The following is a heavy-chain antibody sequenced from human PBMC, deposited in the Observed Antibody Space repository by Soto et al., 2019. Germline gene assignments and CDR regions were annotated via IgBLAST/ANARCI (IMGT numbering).Heavy chain of an antibody. CDR3: SRPSTSSTEYYYGMDV. CDR2: IIPIFGTA. J-gene: IGHJ6*02. D-gene: IGHD6-13*01. CDR1: GGTFSSYA. V-gene: IGHV1-69*12. Sequence: QVQLVQSGAEVKKPGSSVKVSCKASGGTFSSYAISWVRQAPGQGLEWMGGIIPIFGTANYAQKFQGRVTITADESTCTAYMELRSLRSEDTAVYDCSRPSTSSTEYYYGMDVWGQGTTVTVSS.